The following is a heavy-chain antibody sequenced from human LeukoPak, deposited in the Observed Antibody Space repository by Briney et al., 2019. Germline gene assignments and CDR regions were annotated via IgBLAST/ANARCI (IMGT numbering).Heavy chain of an antibody. CDR2: IRYDGSNK. J-gene: IGHJ4*02. Sequence: GGSLRLSCAASGFTFSSYGMHWVRQAPGKGLEWVAFIRYDGSNKYYADSVKGRFTISRDNAKNSLYLQMNSLRAEDTAVYYCARGSILTGYFDYWGQGTLVTVSS. V-gene: IGHV3-30*02. CDR1: GFTFSSYG. CDR3: ARGSILTGYFDY. D-gene: IGHD3-9*01.